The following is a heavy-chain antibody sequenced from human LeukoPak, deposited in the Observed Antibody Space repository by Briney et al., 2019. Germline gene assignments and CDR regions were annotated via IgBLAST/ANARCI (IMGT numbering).Heavy chain of an antibody. CDR2: INHSGGS. CDR1: GGSFRGYY. CDR3: ARGFMTASDY. D-gene: IGHD3-16*01. Sequence: SETLSLTCAVYGGSFRGYYWMWVRQSPGKGLEWIGEINHSGGSNYNPSLKSRVTISVDTSKNQFSLKLSSVTAADTAVYYCARGFMTASDYWDQGTLVTVSS. V-gene: IGHV4-34*01. J-gene: IGHJ4*02.